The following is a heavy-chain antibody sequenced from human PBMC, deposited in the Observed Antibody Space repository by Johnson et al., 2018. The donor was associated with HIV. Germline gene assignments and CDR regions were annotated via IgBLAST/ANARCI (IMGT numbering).Heavy chain of an antibody. V-gene: IGHV3-53*01. J-gene: IGHJ3*02. CDR2: IYSGGST. CDR3: AKDSRITIIVVAAFDI. CDR1: GFTVSSNY. D-gene: IGHD3-22*01. Sequence: VQLVESGGGLIQPGGSLRLSCAVSGFTVSSNYMSWVRQAPGKGLEWVSVIYSGGSTYYADSVKGRFTISRDNSKNTLYLQMNSLRAEDTAVYYCAKDSRITIIVVAAFDIWGQGTMVTVSS.